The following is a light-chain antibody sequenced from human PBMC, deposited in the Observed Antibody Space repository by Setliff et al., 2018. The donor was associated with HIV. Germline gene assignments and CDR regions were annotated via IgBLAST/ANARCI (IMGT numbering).Light chain of an antibody. J-gene: IGLJ1*01. CDR1: SSDVGSYKY. CDR3: SSYTSTSTLV. Sequence: QSVLTQPASVSGSPGQSITISCTGTSSDVGSYKYVSWFQQHPGKVPKVMIYDVSNRPSGVSNRFSGSKSGNTASLIISGLQAEDEADYYCSSYTSTSTLVFGTGTKVTVL. CDR2: DVS. V-gene: IGLV2-14*03.